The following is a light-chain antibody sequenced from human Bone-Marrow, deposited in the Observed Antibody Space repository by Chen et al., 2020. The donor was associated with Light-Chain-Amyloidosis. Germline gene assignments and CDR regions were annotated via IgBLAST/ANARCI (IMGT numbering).Light chain of an antibody. CDR2: LGS. V-gene: IGKV1-39*01. Sequence: DIRMTQSPSSLSASVGDKITISCRTSHHIENYLNWYQQKPGTAPKLLIFLGSRLQSGVPSRFSGRGSGTSFTLTIDNLQPEDFATYYCQQSYSLPLTFGGGTKV. CDR1: HHIENY. CDR3: QQSYSLPLT. J-gene: IGKJ4*02.